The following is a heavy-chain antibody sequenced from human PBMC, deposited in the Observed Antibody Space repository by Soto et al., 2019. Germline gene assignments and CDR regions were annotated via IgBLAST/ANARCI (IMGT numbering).Heavy chain of an antibody. CDR1: GFTFSGHW. CDR3: VRQMLEGTAVDF. V-gene: IGHV3-74*03. CDR2: VDRLGYRE. Sequence: PGGSLRLSCVASGFTFSGHWMHWVRQVPGKGLVWLARVDRLGYRETYADSVKGRFTISRDNAKNPFFLQVDDLRAEDTAVYYCVRQMLEGTAVDFWGQGTLVTVSS. D-gene: IGHD3-16*01. J-gene: IGHJ4*02.